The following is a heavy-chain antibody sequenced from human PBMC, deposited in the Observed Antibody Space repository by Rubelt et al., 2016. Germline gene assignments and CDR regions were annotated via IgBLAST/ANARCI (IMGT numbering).Heavy chain of an antibody. CDR2: INPSGGST. D-gene: IGHD5-24*01. V-gene: IGHV1-46*01. J-gene: IGHJ4*02. Sequence: QVQLVQSGAEVKKPGASVKVSCKASGYTFTNYSMHWVRQAPGQGLEWMGIINPSGGSTSYAQKFQGRVTMTRDTSTSTVYMELSSLRSEDTAVYYCARTKTVEMATIPLAYWGQGTLVTVSS. CDR1: GYTFTNYS. CDR3: ARTKTVEMATIPLAY.